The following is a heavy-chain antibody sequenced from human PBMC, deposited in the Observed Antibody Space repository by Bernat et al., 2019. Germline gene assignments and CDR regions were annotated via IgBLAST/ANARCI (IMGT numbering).Heavy chain of an antibody. J-gene: IGHJ4*02. V-gene: IGHV3-48*03. CDR1: GFTFSSYE. D-gene: IGHD6-13*01. Sequence: EVQLVESGGGLVQPGGSLRLSCAASGFTFSSYEMNWVRQAPGKGLEWVSYISSSGSTIYYADSVKGRFTISRDNAKNSLYLQMNSLRAEDTAVYYCARNPAAAGPAGFDYWGQGTLVTVSS. CDR3: ARNPAAAGPAGFDY. CDR2: ISSSGSTI.